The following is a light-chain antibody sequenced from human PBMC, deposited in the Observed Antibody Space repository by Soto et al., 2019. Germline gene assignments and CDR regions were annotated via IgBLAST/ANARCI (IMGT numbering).Light chain of an antibody. J-gene: IGKJ5*01. V-gene: IGKV3-11*01. CDR2: DAS. Sequence: EIVLTQSPATLSLSPGDRATLSCRASQSVSSYLAWYQQQPRQAPRLLIYDASNRATGIPARFSGSGSGTDFTLTISSLEPEDVAVYYCQQRSNWPAITFGQGTRLEIK. CDR3: QQRSNWPAIT. CDR1: QSVSSY.